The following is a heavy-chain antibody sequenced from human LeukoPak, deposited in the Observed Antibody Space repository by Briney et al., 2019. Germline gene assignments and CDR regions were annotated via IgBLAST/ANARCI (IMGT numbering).Heavy chain of an antibody. CDR1: GGSFSGYY. CDR3: ARGCTIRVQNTDV. D-gene: IGHD2-8*01. J-gene: IGHJ6*03. V-gene: IGHV4-34*01. Sequence: SETLSLTCAVYGGSFSGYYWSWIRQPPGKGLEWIGEINHSGSTNYNPSLKSRVTISVDTSKNQFSLKLSSVTAADTAVYYCARGCTIRVQNTDVWGKGTTVTVSS. CDR2: INHSGST.